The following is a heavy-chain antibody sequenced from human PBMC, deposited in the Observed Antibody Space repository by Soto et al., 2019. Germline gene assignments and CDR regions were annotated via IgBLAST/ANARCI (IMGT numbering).Heavy chain of an antibody. CDR3: ARALRDIVVVPAAMDH. V-gene: IGHV4-59*12. CDR2: IYYSGTT. D-gene: IGHD2-2*01. CDR1: GGSITNYY. J-gene: IGHJ4*02. Sequence: SETLSLTCTVSGGSITNYYWSWIRQPPGKGLEWIGHIYYSGTTNYNPSLKSRVTISVDKSKNQFSLKLSSVTAADTAVYYCARALRDIVVVPAAMDHWGQGTLVTVSS.